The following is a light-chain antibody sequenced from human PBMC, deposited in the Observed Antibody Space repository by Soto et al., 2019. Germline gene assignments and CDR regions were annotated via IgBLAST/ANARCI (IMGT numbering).Light chain of an antibody. J-gene: IGKJ4*01. CDR2: DTS. Sequence: EIAMTQSPATLSVSPGETATLSCRSSQSVSSSRLAWYQQKPALAPRLLIYDTSIRATGVPDRFSGSGSGTDFTLTIRRLEPEDFAVYYCQQYGSSPLSFGGGTKVDIK. CDR3: QQYGSSPLS. V-gene: IGKV3D-20*01. CDR1: QSVSSSR.